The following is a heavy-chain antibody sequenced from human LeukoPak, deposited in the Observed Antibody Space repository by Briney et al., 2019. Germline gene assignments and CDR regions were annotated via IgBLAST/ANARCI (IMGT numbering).Heavy chain of an antibody. V-gene: IGHV3-23*01. CDR1: GFTVSSNY. Sequence: GGSLRLSCAASGFTVSSNYMSWVRQAPGKGLEWVSTISGSAGYYADSVKGRFTISRDNSKNTLYLQMNSLRAEDTAVYYCAKRGSYCFDYWGQGTLVTVSS. CDR3: AKRGSYCFDY. J-gene: IGHJ4*02. CDR2: ISGSAG. D-gene: IGHD3-10*01.